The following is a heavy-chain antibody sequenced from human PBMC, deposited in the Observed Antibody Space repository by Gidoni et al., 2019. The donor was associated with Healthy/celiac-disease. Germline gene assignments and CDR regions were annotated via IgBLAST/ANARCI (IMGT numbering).Heavy chain of an antibody. CDR3: ARVSYYDSSGYYRPTFDY. D-gene: IGHD3-22*01. J-gene: IGHJ4*02. Sequence: EVQLVESGGGLVQPGGSLRLSCPASGFTFSSYSLNWVRQAPGKGLEWFSYISSSSSTIYYADSVKGRFTISRDNAKNSLYLQMNSLRDEDTAVYYCARVSYYDSSGYYRPTFDYWGQGTLVTVSS. CDR2: ISSSSSTI. CDR1: GFTFSSYS. V-gene: IGHV3-48*02.